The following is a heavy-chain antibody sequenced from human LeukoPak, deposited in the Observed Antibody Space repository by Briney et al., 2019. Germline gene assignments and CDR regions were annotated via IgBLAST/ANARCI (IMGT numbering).Heavy chain of an antibody. D-gene: IGHD5-24*01. J-gene: IGHJ4*02. Sequence: KPSETLSLTCTVSGGSFSSFFWNWIRQPPGKGLEWIGFIFHSGRTDYNPSLKSRATISVDTSKNQFSLRLTSVTAADTAFYYCARGRDRSKAGDHWGQGSLVTVSS. CDR1: GGSFSSFF. CDR3: ARGRDRSKAGDH. V-gene: IGHV4-59*12. CDR2: IFHSGRT.